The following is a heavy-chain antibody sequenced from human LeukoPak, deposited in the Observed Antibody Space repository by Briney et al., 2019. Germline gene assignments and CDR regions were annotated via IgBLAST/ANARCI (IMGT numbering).Heavy chain of an antibody. J-gene: IGHJ4*02. D-gene: IGHD1-26*01. CDR3: ARVLVLYSGSLLDDY. Sequence: GASVKVSCKASGYTFTSSGITWVRQAPGQGLEWMGWISAYNGNTNYAQKLQGRVTMTTDTSTSTAYMELRSLRSDDTAVYYCARVLVLYSGSLLDDYWGQGTLVTVSS. CDR1: GYTFTSSG. V-gene: IGHV1-18*01. CDR2: ISAYNGNT.